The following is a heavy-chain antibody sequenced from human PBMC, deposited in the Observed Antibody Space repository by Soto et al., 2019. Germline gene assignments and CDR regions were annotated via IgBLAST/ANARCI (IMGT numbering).Heavy chain of an antibody. J-gene: IGHJ3*02. V-gene: IGHV1-18*01. D-gene: IGHD1-7*01. CDR1: GYTFTSYG. CDR3: ARGGRYNWNSARGSDAFDI. Sequence: GASVKVSCKASGYTFTSYGISWVRPAPGQGLEWMGWISAYNGNTNYAQKLQGRVTMTTDISTSTAYMELRSLRSDDTAVYYCARGGRYNWNSARGSDAFDIWGQGTMVTVSS. CDR2: ISAYNGNT.